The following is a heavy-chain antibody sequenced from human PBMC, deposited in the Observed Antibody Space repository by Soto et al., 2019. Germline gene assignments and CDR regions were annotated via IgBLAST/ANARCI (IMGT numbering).Heavy chain of an antibody. V-gene: IGHV3-30-3*01. CDR3: ARACSGGSCYEGVC. CDR1: GFTFSSYA. Sequence: GGSLRLSCAASGFTFSSYAMHWVRQAPGKGLEWVAVISYDGSNKYYADSVKGRFTISRDNSKNTLYLQMNSLRAEDTAVYCGARACSGGSCYEGVCWRQGTLVAVAS. J-gene: IGHJ4*01. D-gene: IGHD2-15*01. CDR2: ISYDGSNK.